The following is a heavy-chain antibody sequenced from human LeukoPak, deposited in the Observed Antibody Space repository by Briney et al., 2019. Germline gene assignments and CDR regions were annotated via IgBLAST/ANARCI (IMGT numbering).Heavy chain of an antibody. CDR1: GYTLTELS. V-gene: IGHV1-24*01. CDR3: ATAKSVAGTSKLFDY. D-gene: IGHD6-19*01. J-gene: IGHJ4*02. Sequence: ASVKVSCKVSGYTLTELSMHWVRQAPGKGLEWMGGFDPEDGETIYAQKFQGRVTMTEDTSTDTDYMELSSLRSEDTAVYYCATAKSVAGTSKLFDYWGQGTLVTVSS. CDR2: FDPEDGET.